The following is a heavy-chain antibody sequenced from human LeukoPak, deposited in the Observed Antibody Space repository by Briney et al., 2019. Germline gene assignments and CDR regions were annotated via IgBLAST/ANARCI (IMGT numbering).Heavy chain of an antibody. J-gene: IGHJ4*02. CDR1: GGSFSGYY. CDR3: ARSSYGSGRYGPQLDY. CDR2: INHSGST. V-gene: IGHV4-34*01. D-gene: IGHD3-10*01. Sequence: SETLSLTCAVYGGSFSGYYWSWIRHPPGKGLEWIGEINHSGSTNYNPSLTSRVTISVDTSKNQFSLTLSSVTAADTAVYYCARSSYGSGRYGPQLDYWGQGTLVTVSS.